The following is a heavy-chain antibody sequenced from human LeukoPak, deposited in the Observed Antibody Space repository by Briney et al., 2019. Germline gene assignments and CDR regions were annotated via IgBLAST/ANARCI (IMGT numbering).Heavy chain of an antibody. J-gene: IGHJ4*02. CDR1: GFTFSSYS. CDR3: ARDLSVYGSGSQSFDY. Sequence: GSLRLSCAASGFTFSSYSMNWVRQAPGKGLEWVSSISSSSSYIYYADSVKGRFTISRDNAKNSLYLQMNSLRAEDTAVYYCARDLSVYGSGSQSFDYWGQGTLVTVSS. D-gene: IGHD3-10*01. V-gene: IGHV3-21*01. CDR2: ISSSSSYI.